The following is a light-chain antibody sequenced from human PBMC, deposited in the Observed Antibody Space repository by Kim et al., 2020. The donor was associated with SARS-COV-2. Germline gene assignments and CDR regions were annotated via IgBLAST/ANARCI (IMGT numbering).Light chain of an antibody. CDR1: QSISSY. V-gene: IGKV1-39*01. CDR3: QQSYSTPIT. CDR2: AAS. Sequence: ASVGDRGTITGRASQSISSYLNWYQQKPGKAPKLLIYAASSLQSGVPSRFSGSGSGTDFTLTISSMQPEDFATYYCQQSYSTPITFGGGTKVDIK. J-gene: IGKJ4*01.